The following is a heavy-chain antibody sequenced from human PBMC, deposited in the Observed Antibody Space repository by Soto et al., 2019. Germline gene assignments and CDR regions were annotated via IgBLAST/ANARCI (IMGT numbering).Heavy chain of an antibody. CDR2: TSYDGRNK. D-gene: IGHD6-13*01. V-gene: IGHV3-30*18. CDR3: AQSYSSSWPNYRHYGMDV. CDR1: AFSFNNYG. Sequence: GGSLRLSXAASAFSFNNYGMHWVRQAPGKGLEGVAVTSYDGRNKYYADSVHGRFTISRDNSKNTLHLQRNSLRAEGTAVFYCAQSYSSSWPNYRHYGMDVWGQGTTVTVSS. J-gene: IGHJ6*02.